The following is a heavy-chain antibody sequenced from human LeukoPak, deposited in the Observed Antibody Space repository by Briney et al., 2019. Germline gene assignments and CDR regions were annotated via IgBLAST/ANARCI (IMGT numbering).Heavy chain of an antibody. V-gene: IGHV3-23*01. CDR2: ISGSGGRT. CDR1: GFTFSSYG. Sequence: GGALRLSCAASGFTFSSYGMSWVRQAPGKGLEGVSAISGSGGRTYYADSVKVRFSISRDSSKNILYLQMNSLRAEDTAVYYCARRAGGYSHPYDYWGQGILVPVSS. J-gene: IGHJ4*02. CDR3: ARRAGGYSHPYDY. D-gene: IGHD4-23*01.